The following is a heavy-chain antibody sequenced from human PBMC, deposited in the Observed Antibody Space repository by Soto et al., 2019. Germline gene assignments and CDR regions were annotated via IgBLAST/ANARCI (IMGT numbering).Heavy chain of an antibody. J-gene: IGHJ4*02. D-gene: IGHD6-13*01. V-gene: IGHV1-69*08. CDR2: IIPLLDMA. CDR1: GGTFSSYT. Sequence: QVQLVQSGAELKKPGSSVKVSCKASGGTFSSYTISWVRQAPGQGLEWMGRIIPLLDMADYAQKFQGRVTITADKSTSTAYMELSSLRSEDTAVYFCARDRLAAAGTATDYWGQGTLVIVSS. CDR3: ARDRLAAAGTATDY.